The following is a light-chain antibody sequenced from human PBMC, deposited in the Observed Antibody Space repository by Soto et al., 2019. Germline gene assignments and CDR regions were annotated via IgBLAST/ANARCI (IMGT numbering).Light chain of an antibody. CDR2: EVT. CDR1: SSDIGAYNY. CDR3: SSYTTTDTLWV. J-gene: IGLJ3*02. Sequence: QSALTQPASVSGSPGQLITISCTGTSSDIGAYNYVSWYQQHPGKAPKLIISEVTDRPSGVSDRFSGSKSGNTASLTISGLQAEDEADYFCSSYTTTDTLWVFGGGTKVTVL. V-gene: IGLV2-14*01.